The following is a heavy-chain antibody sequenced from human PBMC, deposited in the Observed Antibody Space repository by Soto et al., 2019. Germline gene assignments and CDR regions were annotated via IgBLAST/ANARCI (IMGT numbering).Heavy chain of an antibody. Sequence: SEPLSLTCRVSDGSMNSDSSYWGWIRQPPGKGLEWIGVINHSGSTYHNLSLKGRVTMSVDASRNQFSLKLTSMTAADTAVYYCARLGGYVSVGYYYLWDSWGQGXLVTVSS. CDR2: INHSGST. J-gene: IGHJ4*02. CDR3: ARLGGYVSVGYYYLWDS. CDR1: DGSMNSDSSY. D-gene: IGHD3-22*01. V-gene: IGHV4-39*01.